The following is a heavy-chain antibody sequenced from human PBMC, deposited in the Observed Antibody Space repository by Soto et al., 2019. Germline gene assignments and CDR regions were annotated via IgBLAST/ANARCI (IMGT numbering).Heavy chain of an antibody. V-gene: IGHV1-69*12. CDR2: IMPIFRTP. D-gene: IGHD1-26*01. J-gene: IGHJ6*02. CDR3: ARDKDRLQLGGNYYYMLDV. CDR1: GGTFSNSA. Sequence: QVQLEQSGAEVKKPGSSVKVSCKASGGTFSNSAISWVRQAPGQGLEWLGGIMPIFRTPDYAQKFQGRVTITADESTSTAYMELSGLRSDDTAVYCCARDKDRLQLGGNYYYMLDVWGQGTTVTVSS.